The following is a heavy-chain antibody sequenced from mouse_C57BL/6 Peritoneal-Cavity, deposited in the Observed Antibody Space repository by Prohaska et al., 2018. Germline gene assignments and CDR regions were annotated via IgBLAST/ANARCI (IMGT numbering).Heavy chain of an antibody. D-gene: IGHD2-3*01. Sequence: SCKASGYTFTSYWMHWVKQRPGQGLEWIGMIHPNSGSTNYNEKFKSKATLTVDKSSSTAYMQLSSLTSEDSAVYFCARDFLSWYFDVWGTGTTVTVSS. CDR2: IHPNSGST. CDR3: ARDFLSWYFDV. CDR1: GYTFTSYW. V-gene: IGHV1-64*01. J-gene: IGHJ1*03.